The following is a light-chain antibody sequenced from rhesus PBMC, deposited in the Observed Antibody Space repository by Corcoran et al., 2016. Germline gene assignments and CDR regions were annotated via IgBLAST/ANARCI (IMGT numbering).Light chain of an antibody. CDR1: QGITND. J-gene: IGKJ3*01. CDR2: EAS. V-gene: IGKV1-25*01. Sequence: DIQMTQSPSSLSASVGDRVTITCRASQGITNDLAWYQQKPGENPKLLIYEASSLQSGIPSRFSGSGLVTDFTLTISSLQPEDFATYYCQHYYSTPFTFGPGTKLDIK. CDR3: QHYYSTPFT.